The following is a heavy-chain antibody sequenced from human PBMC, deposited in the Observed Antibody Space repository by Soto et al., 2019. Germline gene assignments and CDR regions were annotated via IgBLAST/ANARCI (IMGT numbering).Heavy chain of an antibody. D-gene: IGHD6-13*01. J-gene: IGHJ4*02. CDR2: INPNGGGT. V-gene: IGHV1-2*02. CDR3: AREGIAASIPTD. Sequence: QVQVVQSGAEVKKPGASVKVSCKASGYTFTGYYLNWVRQAPGQGLEWLGWINPNGGGTNYAQDFQGRITMTRDASINTAYLEVTRLRSEDTAVYYCAREGIAASIPTDWGQGTLVTVSS. CDR1: GYTFTGYY.